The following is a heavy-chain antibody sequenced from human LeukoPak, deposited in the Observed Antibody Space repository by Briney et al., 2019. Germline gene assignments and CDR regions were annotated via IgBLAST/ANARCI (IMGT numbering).Heavy chain of an antibody. CDR1: GFTFDDYA. CDR2: ISWNSGSI. Sequence: GRSLRLSCAASGFTFDDYAMHWVRQAPGKGLEGVSGISWNSGSIGYADSVKGRFTISRDNAKNSLYLQMNSLRDEDTALYHCANLGSAGCRRITSCSAYMDVWGKGTTVTVSS. J-gene: IGHJ6*03. V-gene: IGHV3-9*01. CDR3: ANLGSAGCRRITSCSAYMDV. D-gene: IGHD2-2*01.